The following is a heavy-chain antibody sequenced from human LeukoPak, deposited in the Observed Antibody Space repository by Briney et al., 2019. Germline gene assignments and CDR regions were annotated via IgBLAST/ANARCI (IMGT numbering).Heavy chain of an antibody. CDR2: IYHSGST. CDR1: GGSIRSTNYY. D-gene: IGHD3-22*01. V-gene: IGHV4-31*03. Sequence: SETLSLTCTVSGGSIRSTNYYWSWIRQDPAKGLEWIGYIYHSGSTYYNPSLKSRVTMSLDTSKNRSSLKLRSVTAADTAVYYCARANYYDSTGYLPVVYPSDYWGQGTLVTVSS. J-gene: IGHJ4*02. CDR3: ARANYYDSTGYLPVVYPSDY.